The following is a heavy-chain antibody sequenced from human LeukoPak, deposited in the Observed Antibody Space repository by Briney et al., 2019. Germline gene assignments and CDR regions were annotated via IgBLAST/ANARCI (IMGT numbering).Heavy chain of an antibody. Sequence: PGKSLRLSCVASGFTLSSYGMHWVRQAPGKGLEWVAVIWYDGSTKYYADPVKGRFTISRDISKNTLYLQMTSLRAENTAVYYWAREEDSSPDYWGQGTLVTVSS. V-gene: IGHV3-33*01. CDR1: GFTLSSYG. CDR2: IWYDGSTK. D-gene: IGHD3-22*01. CDR3: AREEDSSPDY. J-gene: IGHJ4*02.